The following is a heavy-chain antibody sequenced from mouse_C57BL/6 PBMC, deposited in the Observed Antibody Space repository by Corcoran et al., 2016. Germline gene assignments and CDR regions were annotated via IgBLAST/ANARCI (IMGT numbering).Heavy chain of an antibody. CDR2: INTYSGVP. Sequence: QIQLVQSGPELKKPGETVKISCKASGYTFTTYGMSWVKQAPGKGLKWMGWINTYSGVPTYADDFKGRFASSLETSASTAYLQINNLKNEDTATYFCARGDYWYFDVWGTGTTVTVSS. J-gene: IGHJ1*03. CDR1: GYTFTTYG. V-gene: IGHV9-3*01. CDR3: ARGDYWYFDV.